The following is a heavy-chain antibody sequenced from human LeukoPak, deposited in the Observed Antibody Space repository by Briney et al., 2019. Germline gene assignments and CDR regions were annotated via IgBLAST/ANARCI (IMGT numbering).Heavy chain of an antibody. CDR3: ARGLFGDYSAFDY. D-gene: IGHD4-17*01. CDR1: EFTFSNYW. Sequence: GGSLRLSCAASEFTFSNYWMSWVRQAPGKGLEWVANIKQDVSDIYYVDFVKGRFTISRDNAKNSLYLQMNSLRAEDTAVYYCARGLFGDYSAFDYWGQGTLVTVSS. J-gene: IGHJ4*02. V-gene: IGHV3-7*01. CDR2: IKQDVSDI.